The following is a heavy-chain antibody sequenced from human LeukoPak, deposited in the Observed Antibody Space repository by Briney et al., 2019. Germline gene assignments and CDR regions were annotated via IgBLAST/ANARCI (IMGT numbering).Heavy chain of an antibody. Sequence: GGSLRLSCAASGFTFSSYAMHWVRQAPGKGLEWVAVISYDGSNKYYADSVKGRFTISRDNSKNTLYLQMNSLRAEDTAVYYCAKEQAIIAVAARGYFQHWGQGTLVTVSS. CDR2: ISYDGSNK. CDR3: AKEQAIIAVAARGYFQH. V-gene: IGHV3-30-3*01. J-gene: IGHJ1*01. CDR1: GFTFSSYA. D-gene: IGHD6-19*01.